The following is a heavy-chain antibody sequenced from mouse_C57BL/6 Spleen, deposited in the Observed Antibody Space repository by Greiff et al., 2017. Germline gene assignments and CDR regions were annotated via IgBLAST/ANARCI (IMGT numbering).Heavy chain of an antibody. Sequence: EVKLVESGGGLVQPKGSLKLSCAASGFTFNTYAMHWVRQAPGKGLEWVARIRIKSSNYATYYAYSVKDRFTISRDDSQSMLYLKMNNLKTEDTAMYYCVRWRTDAMDYWGQGTSVTVSS. J-gene: IGHJ4*01. CDR2: IRIKSSNYAT. CDR1: GFTFNTYA. CDR3: VRWRTDAMDY. V-gene: IGHV10-3*01.